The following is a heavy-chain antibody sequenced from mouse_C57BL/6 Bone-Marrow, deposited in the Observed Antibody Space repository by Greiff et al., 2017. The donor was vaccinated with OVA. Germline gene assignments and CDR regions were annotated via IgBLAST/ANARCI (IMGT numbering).Heavy chain of an antibody. V-gene: IGHV1-82*01. CDR3: ALVLRGYYAMDY. CDR2: IYPGDGDT. CDR1: GYAFSSSW. J-gene: IGHJ4*01. Sequence: QVQLQQSGPELVKPGASVKISCKASGYAFSSSWMNWVKQRPGKGLEWIGWIYPGDGDTNYNGKFKGKATLTADKSSSTAYLQLSSLTSEDSAVYYCALVLRGYYAMDYWGQGTSVTVSS. D-gene: IGHD1-1*01.